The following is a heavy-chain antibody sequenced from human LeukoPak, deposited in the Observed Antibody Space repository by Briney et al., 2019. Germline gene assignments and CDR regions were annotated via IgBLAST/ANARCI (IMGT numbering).Heavy chain of an antibody. CDR1: GYTFTGYY. CDR3: AREGWAAAATRIHFDY. V-gene: IGHV1-2*02. CDR2: INPNSGGT. D-gene: IGHD6-25*01. Sequence: GASVKVSCKASGYTFTGYYMHWARQAPGQGLEWMGWINPNSGGTNYAQKFQGRVTMTRDTSISTAYMELSRLRSDDTAVYYCAREGWAAAATRIHFDYWGQGTLVTVSS. J-gene: IGHJ4*02.